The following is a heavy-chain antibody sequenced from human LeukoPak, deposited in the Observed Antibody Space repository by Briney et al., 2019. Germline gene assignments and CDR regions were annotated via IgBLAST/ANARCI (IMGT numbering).Heavy chain of an antibody. CDR1: VYSFSDYY. J-gene: IGHJ5*02. CDR2: INPSGGFT. V-gene: IGHV1-46*01. CDR3: ARDQSGEWELLSGWWFDP. D-gene: IGHD1-26*01. Sequence: ASVKVSCKPSVYSFSDYYMHWVRLVPGQGLEWMGIINPSGGFTSYAQKLQGRVTVTRDMSTSTVYMELSNLRSEDTAVYYCARDQSGEWELLSGWWFDPWGQGTLVTVSS.